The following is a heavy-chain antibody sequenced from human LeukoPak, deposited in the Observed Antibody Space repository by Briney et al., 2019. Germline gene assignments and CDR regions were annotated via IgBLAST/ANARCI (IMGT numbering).Heavy chain of an antibody. J-gene: IGHJ5*02. D-gene: IGHD5-24*01. Sequence: GGSLRLSCAASGFTSSNYWMHWVRQDPGKGLVWVSFINPDGSTTNYADSVKGRFTISRDNAKNALYLQMNSLRAEDTAVYYCAREGRDGYNLTGSDPWGKGTLSPSPQ. V-gene: IGHV3-74*01. CDR1: GFTSSNYW. CDR3: AREGRDGYNLTGSDP. CDR2: INPDGSTT.